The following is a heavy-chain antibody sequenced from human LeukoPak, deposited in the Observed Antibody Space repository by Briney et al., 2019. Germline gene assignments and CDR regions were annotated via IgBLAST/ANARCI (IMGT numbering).Heavy chain of an antibody. CDR1: GGSISSGGYY. J-gene: IGHJ4*02. CDR3: AREEGQQLSYLDY. CDR2: INHSGST. D-gene: IGHD6-13*01. V-gene: IGHV4-39*07. Sequence: SETLTLTCTVSGGSISSGGYYWSWIRQHPGKGLEWIGEINHSGSTNYNPSLKSRVTISVDTSKNQFSLKLSSVTAADTAVYYCAREEGQQLSYLDYWGQGTLVTVSS.